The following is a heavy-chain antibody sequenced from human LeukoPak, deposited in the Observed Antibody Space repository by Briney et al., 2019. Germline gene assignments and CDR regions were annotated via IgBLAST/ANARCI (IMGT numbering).Heavy chain of an antibody. J-gene: IGHJ5*02. CDR1: GGSFSGYY. CDR3: ARTVQYCSGGSCYSWYLLADNWFDP. CDR2: INHSGST. D-gene: IGHD2-15*01. V-gene: IGHV4-34*01. Sequence: PSETLSLTCAVYGGSFSGYYWSWIRQPPGKGLEWIGEINHSGSTNYNPSLKSRVTISVDTSKNQFSLKLSSVTAADTAAYYCARTVQYCSGGSCYSWYLLADNWFDPWGQGTLVTVSS.